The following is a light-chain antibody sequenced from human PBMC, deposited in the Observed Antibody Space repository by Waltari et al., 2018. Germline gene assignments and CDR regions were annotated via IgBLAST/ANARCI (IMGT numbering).Light chain of an antibody. CDR1: QSISNW. J-gene: IGKJ4*01. V-gene: IGKV1-5*03. Sequence: DIQMTQSPSTLSASVGDRFTITCRASQSISNWLAWYQQKPGKAPKLLIYKASTLESGVPSRFSGSGSGTEFTLTISSLQPDDFATYYCQQYNSYSLLTFVGGTKVEIK. CDR2: KAS. CDR3: QQYNSYSLLT.